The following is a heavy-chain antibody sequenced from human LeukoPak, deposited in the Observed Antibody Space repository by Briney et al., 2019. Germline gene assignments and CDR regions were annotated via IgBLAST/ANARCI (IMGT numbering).Heavy chain of an antibody. CDR1: GFTFSSYS. CDR3: ARDREGATSYYYYYYGMDV. J-gene: IGHJ6*02. Sequence: EGSLRLSCAASGFTFSSYSMNWVRQAPGKGLEWVSSISSSSSYIYYADSVKGRFTISRDNAKNSLYLQMNSLRAEDTAVYYCARDREGATSYYYYYYGMDVWGQGTTVTVSS. CDR2: ISSSSSYI. V-gene: IGHV3-21*01. D-gene: IGHD1-26*01.